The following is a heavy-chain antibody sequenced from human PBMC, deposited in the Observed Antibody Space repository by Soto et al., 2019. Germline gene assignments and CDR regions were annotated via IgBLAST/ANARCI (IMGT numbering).Heavy chain of an antibody. Sequence: EVQLVESGGELVQPGGSLRLSCAASGFTFSSYEMHWVRQAPGKGLEWISYISSTGSGTHYADSVKGRFTISRDNARNSLSLQMNSLRAEDTAIYYCVRDLHEPLPADVLQVANWGQGTQVTVSS. CDR3: VRDLHEPLPADVLQVAN. V-gene: IGHV3-48*03. CDR1: GFTFSSYE. J-gene: IGHJ4*02. D-gene: IGHD1-1*01. CDR2: ISSTGSGT.